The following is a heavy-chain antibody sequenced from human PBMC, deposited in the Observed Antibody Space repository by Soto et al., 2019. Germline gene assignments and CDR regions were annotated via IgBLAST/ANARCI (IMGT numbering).Heavy chain of an antibody. Sequence: SETLSLTCTFSGGSSXGSCWSLIRQPPGKGLEWIGYIYHSGSTYYNPSLKSRVTISVDTSKNQFSLKLSSVTAADTAVYYCARLGGSYAVPHFDYWGQGTLVTVSS. CDR2: IYHSGST. V-gene: IGHV4-59*08. D-gene: IGHD1-26*01. CDR3: ARLGGSYAVPHFDY. J-gene: IGHJ4*02. CDR1: GGSSXGSC.